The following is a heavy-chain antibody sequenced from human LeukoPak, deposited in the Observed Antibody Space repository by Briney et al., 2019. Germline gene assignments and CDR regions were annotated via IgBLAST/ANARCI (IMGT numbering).Heavy chain of an antibody. D-gene: IGHD4-11*01. CDR3: AKGGTTAWTAVDY. CDR1: GFSFSSHG. Sequence: GGSLRLSCAASGFSFSSHGMHWVRQAPGKGLEWVSSISAGATATYYADSAKGRFTISRDNSENTLYLQMNSLRADDTALYYCAKGGTTAWTAVDYWGQGTLVTVSS. CDR2: ISAGATAT. J-gene: IGHJ4*02. V-gene: IGHV3-23*01.